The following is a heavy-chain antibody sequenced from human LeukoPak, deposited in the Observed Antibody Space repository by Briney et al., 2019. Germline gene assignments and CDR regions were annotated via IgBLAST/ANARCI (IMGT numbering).Heavy chain of an antibody. J-gene: IGHJ4*02. Sequence: PSETLSLTCTVSGGSVTTGYYYWGWIRQPPGKALEWIGSFYYSGSTYYNPSLQSRVTISVDTPKTQFSLRLNSVTAADTAVYYCARFYYGSGSYVSNFDYWGQGTLVTVSS. CDR2: FYYSGST. D-gene: IGHD3-10*01. V-gene: IGHV4-39*01. CDR3: ARFYYGSGSYVSNFDY. CDR1: GGSVTTGYYY.